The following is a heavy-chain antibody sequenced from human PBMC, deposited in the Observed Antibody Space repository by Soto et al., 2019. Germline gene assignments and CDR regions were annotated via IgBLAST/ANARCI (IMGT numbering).Heavy chain of an antibody. CDR1: GFTFSSYA. D-gene: IGHD3-22*01. V-gene: IGHV3-23*01. J-gene: IGHJ6*02. Sequence: GGSLRLSCAASGFTFSSYAMSWVRQAPGKGLEWVSAISGSGGSTYYADSVKGRFTISRDNSKNTLYLQMNSLRAEDTAVYYCATRGEGYYDSSGFSLYYYYYGMDVWGQGTTVTVSS. CDR2: ISGSGGST. CDR3: ATRGEGYYDSSGFSLYYYYYGMDV.